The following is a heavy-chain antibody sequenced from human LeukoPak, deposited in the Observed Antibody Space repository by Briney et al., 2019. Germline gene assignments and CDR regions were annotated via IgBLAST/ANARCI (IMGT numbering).Heavy chain of an antibody. CDR3: AKDPSIVVVTTFDY. CDR1: GFTFSSYA. Sequence: GGPLRLSCAASGFTFSSYAMSWVRQAPGKGLEWVSAISGSGGSTYYADSVKGRFTISRDNSKNTLYLQMNSLRAEDTAVYYCAKDPSIVVVTTFDYWGQGTLVTVSS. J-gene: IGHJ4*02. V-gene: IGHV3-23*01. CDR2: ISGSGGST. D-gene: IGHD3-22*01.